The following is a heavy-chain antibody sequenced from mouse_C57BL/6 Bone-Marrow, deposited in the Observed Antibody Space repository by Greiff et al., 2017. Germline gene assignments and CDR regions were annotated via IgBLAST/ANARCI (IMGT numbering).Heavy chain of an antibody. V-gene: IGHV1-4*01. CDR1: GYTFTSYT. CDR2: INPSSGYT. J-gene: IGHJ1*03. Sequence: QVQLQQSGAELARPGASVKMSCKASGYTFTSYTMHWVKQRPGQGLEWIGYINPSSGYTKYNQKFKDKATLTADKSSSTAYMQLSSLTSEDSAVYYCARPLDYDAWYFDVWGTGTTVTVSS. CDR3: ARPLDYDAWYFDV. D-gene: IGHD2-4*01.